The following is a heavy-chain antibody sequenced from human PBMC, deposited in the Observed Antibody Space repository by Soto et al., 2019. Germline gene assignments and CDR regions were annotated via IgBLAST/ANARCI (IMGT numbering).Heavy chain of an antibody. Sequence: PSETLSLTCAVSGYSISSGYYWGWIRQPPGKGLEWIGSIYHSGSTYYNPSLKSRVTISVDTSKNQFSLKLSSVTAADTAVYYCARESDYYDSSGYDDPWGQGTLVTVSS. D-gene: IGHD3-22*01. CDR3: ARESDYYDSSGYDDP. V-gene: IGHV4-38-2*02. CDR1: GYSISSGYY. J-gene: IGHJ5*02. CDR2: IYHSGST.